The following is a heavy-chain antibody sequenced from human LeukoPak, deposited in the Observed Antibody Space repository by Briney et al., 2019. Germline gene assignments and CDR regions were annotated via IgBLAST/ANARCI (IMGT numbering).Heavy chain of an antibody. CDR2: IYYSGST. V-gene: IGHV4-59*01. J-gene: IGHJ2*01. D-gene: IGHD5-24*01. CDR3: ARDFGGSDGYTGYWYFDL. CDR1: GGSISSYY. Sequence: SGTLSLTCTVSGGSISSYYWSWIRQPPGKGLEWIGYIYYSGSTTYNPSLKSRVTISVDTSKNQFSLKLSSVTAADTAVYYCARDFGGSDGYTGYWYFDLWGRGTLVTVSS.